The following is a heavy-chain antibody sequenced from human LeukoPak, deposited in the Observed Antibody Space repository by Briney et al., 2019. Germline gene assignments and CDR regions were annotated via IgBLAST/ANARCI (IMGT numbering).Heavy chain of an antibody. D-gene: IGHD2/OR15-2a*01. CDR1: GFTFGTYG. CDR3: ARDSTRILGSFDY. CDR2: ISSRSDSE. J-gene: IGHJ4*02. Sequence: TGGSLRLSCASSGFTFGTYGMNWVRQAPEKGLEWVSYISSRSDSENYADSVKGRFTISRDNIRNLLYLQMNSLRAEDTAVYFCARDSTRILGSFDYWGQGTLVTISS. V-gene: IGHV3-48*01.